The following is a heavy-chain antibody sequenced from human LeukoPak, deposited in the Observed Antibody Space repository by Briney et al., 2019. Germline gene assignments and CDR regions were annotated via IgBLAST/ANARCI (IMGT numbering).Heavy chain of an antibody. V-gene: IGHV3-66*01. CDR1: GFAVSSNY. Sequence: PGGSLRLSCAASGFAVSSNYMSWVRQAPGKGLEWVSVIYSGGSTYYADSVKGRFTISRDNSKNTLYLQMNSLRAEDTALYYCARDGYSYGYGYYFDYWGQGTLVTVSS. D-gene: IGHD5-18*01. J-gene: IGHJ4*02. CDR2: IYSGGST. CDR3: ARDGYSYGYGYYFDY.